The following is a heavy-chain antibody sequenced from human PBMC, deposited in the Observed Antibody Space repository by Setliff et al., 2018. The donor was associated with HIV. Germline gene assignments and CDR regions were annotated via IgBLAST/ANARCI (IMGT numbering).Heavy chain of an antibody. D-gene: IGHD2-8*01. CDR1: GGSISSSTYS. CDR3: ARRGRDGVFIMFATGFDP. V-gene: IGHV4-39*01. Sequence: SETLSLTCSVAGGSISSSTYSWGWIRQHPGQGLAWIWDIFYTGSTYYTPSLKSRVAISVDTSENQFSLKLTSVTAADTAVYYCARRGRDGVFIMFATGFDPWGQGALVTVSS. CDR2: IFYTGST. J-gene: IGHJ5*02.